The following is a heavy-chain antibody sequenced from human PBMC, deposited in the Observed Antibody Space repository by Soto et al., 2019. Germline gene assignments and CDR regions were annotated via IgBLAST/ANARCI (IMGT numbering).Heavy chain of an antibody. CDR3: TKGLNCFRASCYGRFNA. J-gene: IGHJ4*02. CDR2: ISYDGNAK. CDR1: GFTFSRND. V-gene: IGHV3-30*18. Sequence: QVQLVESGGGVVQPGKSLRLSCAASGFTFSRNDMSWVRQAPGKGLEWVATISYDGNAKYLAESVKGRFTIFRDNSNYTVYLQMNSLTAEDTAIYYCTKGLNCFRASCYGRFNAWGQGSLVAVSS. D-gene: IGHD2-2*01.